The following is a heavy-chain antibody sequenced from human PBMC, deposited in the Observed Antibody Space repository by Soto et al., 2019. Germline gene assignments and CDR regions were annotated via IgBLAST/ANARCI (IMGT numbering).Heavy chain of an antibody. J-gene: IGHJ5*02. CDR2: ISAYNGNT. CDR3: ASGVGSGSYYNQYNWFDP. Sequence: QVQLVQSGAEVKKPGASVKVSCKASGYTFTNYGISWVRQAPGQGLEWMGWISAYNGNTKYAQKLQGRVTMTTDTSTSPAYMELRSLRSDATAVYYCASGVGSGSYYNQYNWFDPWGQGTLVTVSS. CDR1: GYTFTNYG. V-gene: IGHV1-18*01. D-gene: IGHD3-10*01.